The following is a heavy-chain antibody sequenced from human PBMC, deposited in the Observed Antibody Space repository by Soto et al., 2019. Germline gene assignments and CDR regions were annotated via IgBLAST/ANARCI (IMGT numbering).Heavy chain of an antibody. Sequence: QVQLQESGPGLVKPSETLSLSCTVSGGSISSYYWSWFRQSPGKRMEWIGYVHHSWGSSYNPSLQSSVAISLVTSKSQFSLKVTSVTATDTAVYYCARQGFGPLHGLVDGWGQGTTVTVSS. D-gene: IGHD3-10*01. CDR1: GGSISSYY. CDR3: ARQGFGPLHGLVDG. V-gene: IGHV4-59*08. J-gene: IGHJ6*02. CDR2: VHHSWGS.